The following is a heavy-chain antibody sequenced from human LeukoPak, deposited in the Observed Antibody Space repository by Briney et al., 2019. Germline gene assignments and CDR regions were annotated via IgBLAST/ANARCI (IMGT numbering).Heavy chain of an antibody. Sequence: GASVKVSCKASGGTFSSYAISWVRQAPGQGLEWMGGIIPIFGTANYARKFQGRVTITTDESTSTAYMELSSLRSEDTAVYYCARGASSTRFDPWGQGTLVTVSS. D-gene: IGHD2-2*01. CDR3: ARGASSTRFDP. V-gene: IGHV1-69*05. CDR1: GGTFSSYA. CDR2: IIPIFGTA. J-gene: IGHJ5*02.